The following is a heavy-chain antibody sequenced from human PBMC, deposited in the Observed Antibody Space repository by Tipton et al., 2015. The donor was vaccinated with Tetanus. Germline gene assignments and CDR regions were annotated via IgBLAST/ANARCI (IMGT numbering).Heavy chain of an antibody. Sequence: SLRLSCAASGFIFSSYGIHWVRQAPGKGLEWVAVSWYDGTDTYYADAVKGRFTISRDNSKNTLYLQMNSLRAEDTALYYCAREADCSGGSCFSGDFDNWGQGTQVPVSS. CDR1: GFIFSSYG. CDR3: AREADCSGGSCFSGDFDN. V-gene: IGHV3-33*01. CDR2: SWYDGTDT. J-gene: IGHJ4*02. D-gene: IGHD2-15*01.